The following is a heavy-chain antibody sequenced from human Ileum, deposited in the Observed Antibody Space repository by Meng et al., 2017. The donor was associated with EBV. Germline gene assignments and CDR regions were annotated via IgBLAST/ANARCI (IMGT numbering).Heavy chain of an antibody. D-gene: IGHD2-8*01. CDR2: ICDSSSGRP. CDR1: GESARSAGYL. V-gene: IGHV4-30-4*01. CDR3: ATYAIGRGGPGY. J-gene: IGHJ4*02. Sequence: QVALCGSGPGLVYALRTLSLAWSGHGESARSAGYLWVWSRLPPGKGLEWIGYICDSSSGRPFYDPAIGSPIPISLDTSKTQFSLKLGSVTAADTAVYYCATYAIGRGGPGYWGQGTLVTVSS.